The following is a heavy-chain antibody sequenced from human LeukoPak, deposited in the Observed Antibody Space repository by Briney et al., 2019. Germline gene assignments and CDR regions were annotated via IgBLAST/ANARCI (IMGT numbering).Heavy chain of an antibody. D-gene: IGHD6-13*01. CDR1: GGSISSSSYY. V-gene: IGHV4-39*07. CDR3: ARDLGLSYPRYSPPDY. Sequence: PSETLSLTCTVSGGSISSSSYYWGWIRQPPGNGLEWIGSIYYSGSTYYNPSLKSRVTISVDTSKNQLSLKLSSVTAADTAVYYCARDLGLSYPRYSPPDYWSQGTLVTVSS. J-gene: IGHJ4*02. CDR2: IYYSGST.